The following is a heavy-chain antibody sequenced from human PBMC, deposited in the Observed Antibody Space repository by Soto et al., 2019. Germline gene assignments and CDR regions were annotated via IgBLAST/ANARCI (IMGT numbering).Heavy chain of an antibody. V-gene: IGHV5-51*01. D-gene: IGHD6-19*01. J-gene: IGHJ3*02. Sequence: GESLKISCKGSGYSFTSYWIGWVRQMPGKGLEWMGIIYPGDSDTRYSPSFQGQVTISADKSISTAYLQWSSLKASDTAMYYCATHRIAVAGTHPDAFDIWGQGTMVTVS. CDR3: ATHRIAVAGTHPDAFDI. CDR1: GYSFTSYW. CDR2: IYPGDSDT.